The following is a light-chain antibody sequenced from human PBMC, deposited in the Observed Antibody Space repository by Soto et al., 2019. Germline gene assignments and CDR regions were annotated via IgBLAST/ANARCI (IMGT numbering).Light chain of an antibody. CDR1: QTIRSNY. CDR2: GAS. J-gene: IGKJ1*01. Sequence: ETVLTQSPGTLSLSPGERATLSCRASQTIRSNYLAWYRQTPDQAPRLLIYGASNRATGIAVRLSGSGSGTDFSLIISRLEPEDFDLYYCQQDGSSPWTFGQGTKVEIK. CDR3: QQDGSSPWT. V-gene: IGKV3-20*01.